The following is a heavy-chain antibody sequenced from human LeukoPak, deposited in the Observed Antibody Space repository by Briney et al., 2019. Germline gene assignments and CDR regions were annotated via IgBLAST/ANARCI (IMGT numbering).Heavy chain of an antibody. CDR1: GFTFSDYG. D-gene: IGHD2-15*01. CDR2: ISSTGGTT. Sequence: GGSLRLSCAASGFTFSDYGMSWVRQAPGKGLEWVSSISSTGGTTYYADSVKGRFTISRDNSKNTLFLQVNSLRAEDTAIYYCGSSQYYYYYMDVWGKGTTVTVSS. V-gene: IGHV3-23*01. J-gene: IGHJ6*03. CDR3: GSSQYYYYYMDV.